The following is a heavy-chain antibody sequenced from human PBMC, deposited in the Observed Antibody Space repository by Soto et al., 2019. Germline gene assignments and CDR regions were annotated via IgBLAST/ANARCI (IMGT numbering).Heavy chain of an antibody. Sequence: ASVKVSCKASGYTFTGYYMHWVRQAPGQGLEWMGWINPNSGGTNYAQKFQGRVTMTRDTSISTAYMGLSRLRSDDTAVYYCARDGVVVPAASHYYYGMDVWGQGTTVTVSS. V-gene: IGHV1-2*02. CDR2: INPNSGGT. CDR3: ARDGVVVPAASHYYYGMDV. CDR1: GYTFTGYY. D-gene: IGHD2-2*01. J-gene: IGHJ6*02.